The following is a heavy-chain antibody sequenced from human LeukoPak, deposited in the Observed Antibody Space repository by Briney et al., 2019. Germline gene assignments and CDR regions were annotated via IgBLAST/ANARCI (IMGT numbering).Heavy chain of an antibody. CDR2: ISGSGGST. Sequence: GGSLRLSCAASGFTFSSYAMSWVRQAPGKGLEWVSAISGSGGSTYYADSVKGRFTVSRDNSKNTLYLQMNSLRAEDTAVYYCARTSWELLTYYFDYWGQGTLVTVSS. V-gene: IGHV3-23*01. J-gene: IGHJ4*02. CDR3: ARTSWELLTYYFDY. D-gene: IGHD1-26*01. CDR1: GFTFSSYA.